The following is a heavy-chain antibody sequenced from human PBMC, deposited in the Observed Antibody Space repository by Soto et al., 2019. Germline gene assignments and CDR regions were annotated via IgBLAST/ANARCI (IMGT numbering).Heavy chain of an antibody. CDR2: IGSEK. D-gene: IGHD1-26*01. J-gene: IGHJ4*02. CDR1: GFTFRNYG. Sequence: GGSLILSCGASGFTFRNYGMNWVRQAPGKRLEWVSYIGSEKYYMDSVKGRFTISRDNAKNSLHLQMNSLRADDTALFYCVRGIYSGSSYWGQGTLVTVSS. CDR3: VRGIYSGSSY. V-gene: IGHV3-7*01.